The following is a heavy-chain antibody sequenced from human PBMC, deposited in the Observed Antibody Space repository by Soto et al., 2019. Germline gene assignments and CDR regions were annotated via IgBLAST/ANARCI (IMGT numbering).Heavy chain of an antibody. V-gene: IGHV4-30-4*01. CDR3: ARADDFSDRFDY. D-gene: IGHD4-17*01. CDR2: IYYSGST. Sequence: SETLSLTCTVSGGSISSGDFYWSWIRQPPGKGLELIGNIYYSGSTYYNPSLRSRAIMSVDTSQNKFSLKLSSLPAAATAVYFCARADDFSDRFDYWGQGAMVTVSS. J-gene: IGHJ4*02. CDR1: GGSISSGDFY.